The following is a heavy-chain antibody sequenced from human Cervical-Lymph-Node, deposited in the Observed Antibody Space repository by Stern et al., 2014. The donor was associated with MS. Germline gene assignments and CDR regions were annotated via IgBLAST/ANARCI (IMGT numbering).Heavy chain of an antibody. V-gene: IGHV1-69*01. CDR2: IIPIFGTA. J-gene: IGHJ6*02. CDR3: ARGELKEGLVRGMDV. Sequence: VQLVESGAEVKKPGSSVKVSCKASGGTFSSYAISWVRQAPGQGLEWMGGIIPIFGTANYAQKFQGRVTLTADESTGTAYMDLSSLKSEDTAVYYCARGELKEGLVRGMDVWGQGTTVTVSS. CDR1: GGTFSSYA. D-gene: IGHD1-26*01.